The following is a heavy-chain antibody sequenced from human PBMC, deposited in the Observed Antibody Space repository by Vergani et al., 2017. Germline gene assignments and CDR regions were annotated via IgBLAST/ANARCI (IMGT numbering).Heavy chain of an antibody. CDR3: ARGRSPQPWELLFDY. CDR1: GGSISSYY. Sequence: QVQLQESGPGLVKPSETLSLTCTVSGGSISSYYWSWIRQPPGKGLEWIGYIYYSGSTNYNPSLKSRVTISVDTSKNQFSLKLSSVTAADTAVYYCARGRSPQPWELLFDYWGHGTLVTVSS. V-gene: IGHV4-59*12. D-gene: IGHD1-26*01. CDR2: IYYSGST. J-gene: IGHJ4*01.